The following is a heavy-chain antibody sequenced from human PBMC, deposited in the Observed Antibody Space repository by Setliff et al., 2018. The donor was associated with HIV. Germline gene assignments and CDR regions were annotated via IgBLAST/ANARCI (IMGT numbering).Heavy chain of an antibody. Sequence: GASVKVSCKASGYSFSKYGITWVRQAPGQGLEWMAWISAYNGNTNHAQKYHDRVIMTIDTSTSTAYMELRSLRSDDTAVYYCARGSPYGGLHWFDPWGQGTLVTVSS. V-gene: IGHV1-18*01. CDR2: ISAYNGNT. CDR1: GYSFSKYG. D-gene: IGHD2-15*01. J-gene: IGHJ5*02. CDR3: ARGSPYGGLHWFDP.